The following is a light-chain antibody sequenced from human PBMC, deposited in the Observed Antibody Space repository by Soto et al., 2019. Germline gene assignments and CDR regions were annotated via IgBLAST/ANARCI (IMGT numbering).Light chain of an antibody. Sequence: QSVLTQPASVSGSAGQSITISCTGTSSDVSAYDYVSWYQQHPDKAPKLMIYEVSNRPSGVSNRFSGSKSVNTATLTISGLQADDEADYYCYSFAGTSYVFGTGTKVTVL. V-gene: IGLV2-14*03. CDR2: EVS. J-gene: IGLJ1*01. CDR3: YSFAGTSYV. CDR1: SSDVSAYDY.